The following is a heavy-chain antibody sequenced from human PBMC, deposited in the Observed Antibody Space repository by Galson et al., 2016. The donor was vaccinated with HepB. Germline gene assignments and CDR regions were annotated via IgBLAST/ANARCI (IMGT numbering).Heavy chain of an antibody. CDR2: IYHDGTA. D-gene: IGHD1-26*01. V-gene: IGHV4-4*02. CDR1: GDSISRNQY. J-gene: IGHJ4*02. Sequence: LSLTCAISGDSISRNQYWSWVRQPPGKGLEWIGEIYHDGTANYNPSLKSRVTISGDKSKNQFSLSLTSVTAADTAVYYCARRTWGTSGSYFDYWGQGTLVTVSS. CDR3: ARRTWGTSGSYFDY.